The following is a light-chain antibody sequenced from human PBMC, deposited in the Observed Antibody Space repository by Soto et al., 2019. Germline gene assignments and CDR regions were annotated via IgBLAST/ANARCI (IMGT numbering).Light chain of an antibody. Sequence: TRPAAVSGSPGQSVTIACTGTXXDVXGYKFVSWYQQYSGKAPKLIXXEVNHRPSGISSRCSGYHCDIPASLTSRGLGAEYDAEYHCGSYRSSSTPGCVFASGTKGTV. V-gene: IGLV2-14*01. J-gene: IGLJ6*01. CDR1: XXDVXGYKF. CDR2: EVN. CDR3: GSYRSSSTPGCV.